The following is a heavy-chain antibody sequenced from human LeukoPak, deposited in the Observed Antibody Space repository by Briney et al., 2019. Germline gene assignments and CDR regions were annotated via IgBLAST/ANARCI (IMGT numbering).Heavy chain of an antibody. CDR1: GYTFTSYS. CDR3: ARDYSSGWPNFDY. CDR2: ISTYNGNT. Sequence: GASVKVSCKASGYTFTSYSISWVRQAPGQGLEWMGWISTYNGNTNYAQKVQGRVTMTTDTSTSTAYMELRSLRSDDTAVYYCARDYSSGWPNFDYWGQGTLVTVSS. V-gene: IGHV1-18*01. J-gene: IGHJ4*02. D-gene: IGHD6-19*01.